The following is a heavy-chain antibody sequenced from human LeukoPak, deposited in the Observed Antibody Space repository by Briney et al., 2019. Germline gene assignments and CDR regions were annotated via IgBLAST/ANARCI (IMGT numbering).Heavy chain of an antibody. V-gene: IGHV3-23*01. CDR1: GFTFSSYG. D-gene: IGHD5-24*01. Sequence: PGGSLRLSCAASGFTFSSYGMSWVRQAPGKGLEWVSGISGSGGSTYYADSVKGRLTISRDNAKNSLYLQMNSLRAEDTAVYYCVREARESGGFDYWGQGTLVTVSS. J-gene: IGHJ4*02. CDR2: ISGSGGST. CDR3: VREARESGGFDY.